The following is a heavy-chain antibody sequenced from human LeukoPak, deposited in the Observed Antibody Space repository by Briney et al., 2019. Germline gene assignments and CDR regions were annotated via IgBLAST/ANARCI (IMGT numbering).Heavy chain of an antibody. CDR1: GFTFSNYA. D-gene: IGHD2-15*01. V-gene: IGHV3-23*01. CDR3: AKDYCDAGSCSLFDF. J-gene: IGHJ4*02. Sequence: GESLRLSCAASGFTFSNYAISWVRQVPGKGLEWVSGMSGSGICTFYAEFAKGRFTISRDNSKNMVYLQMNSLRAEDTAVYYCAKDYCDAGSCSLFDFWGQGTLVTVSS. CDR2: MSGSGICT.